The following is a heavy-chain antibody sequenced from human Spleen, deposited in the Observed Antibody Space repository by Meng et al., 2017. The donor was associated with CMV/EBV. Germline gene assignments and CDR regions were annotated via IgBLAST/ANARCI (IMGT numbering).Heavy chain of an antibody. CDR3: ARDGQLDY. CDR2: TSYDGNSK. J-gene: IGHJ4*02. Sequence: GESLKISCAASGFIFSNYAMHWVRRAPGKGLEWVAVTSYDGNSKEYADSVKGRFTISRDNSRNTVTLQMNSLRAEDTALYYCARDGQLDYWGRGTLVTVSS. CDR1: GFIFSNYA. V-gene: IGHV3-30-3*01. D-gene: IGHD1-1*01.